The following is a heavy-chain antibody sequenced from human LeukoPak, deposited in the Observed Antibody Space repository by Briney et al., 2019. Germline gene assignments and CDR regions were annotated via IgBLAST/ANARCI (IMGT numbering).Heavy chain of an antibody. D-gene: IGHD1-14*01. CDR1: GFTFSNYW. CDR2: INGDGTTT. V-gene: IGHV3-74*01. J-gene: IGHJ3*02. Sequence: GGSPRLSCAASGFTFSNYWMHWVRQAPGKGPVWVSQINGDGTTTTYADSVKGRFTISRDNAKNTLYLQMSSLGAEDVAVYFCARGQSETYHRTFDIWGQGTMVTVSS. CDR3: ARGQSETYHRTFDI.